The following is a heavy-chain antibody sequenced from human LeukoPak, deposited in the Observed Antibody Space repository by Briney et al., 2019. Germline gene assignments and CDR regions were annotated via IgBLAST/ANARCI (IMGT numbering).Heavy chain of an antibody. Sequence: VGSLRLSCAASGFTFSSYWMSWVRQAPGKGLEWVANIKQEGSEKYYVDSVKGRFTLSRDNTKNSLYLQMNSLRAENTAVYYFAGGGGELDYWGQGTLVTVSS. CDR2: IKQEGSEK. D-gene: IGHD3-16*01. J-gene: IGHJ4*02. CDR3: AGGGGELDY. CDR1: GFTFSSYW. V-gene: IGHV3-7*04.